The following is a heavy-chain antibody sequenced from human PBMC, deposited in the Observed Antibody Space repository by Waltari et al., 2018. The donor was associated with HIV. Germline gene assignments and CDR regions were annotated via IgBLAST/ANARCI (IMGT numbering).Heavy chain of an antibody. Sequence: QVQLQQWGAGLLKPSETLSLTCAVYGGSFSGYYWSWIRQPPGKGLEWIGEINHSGSTHHNPSLKSRVTISVDTSKNQFSLKLSSVTAADTAVYYCARHHIVVVVAATEYYYYYGMDVWGQGTTVTVSS. V-gene: IGHV4-34*01. CDR1: GGSFSGYY. CDR2: INHSGST. D-gene: IGHD2-15*01. CDR3: ARHHIVVVVAATEYYYYYGMDV. J-gene: IGHJ6*02.